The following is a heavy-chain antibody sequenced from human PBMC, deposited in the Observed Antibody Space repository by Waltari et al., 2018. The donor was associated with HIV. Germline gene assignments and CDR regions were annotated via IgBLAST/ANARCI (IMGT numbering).Heavy chain of an antibody. Sequence: QVQLVQSGAEVKKPGASVKVSCKASGYTFTSYDINWVRQATGQGLEWMGWMNPNRGNTGYTQKFQGRVTMTRNTSISTAYMELSSLRSEDTAVYYCARQWLNPYYYYYGMDVWGQGTTVTVSS. V-gene: IGHV1-8*01. J-gene: IGHJ6*02. CDR1: GYTFTSYD. D-gene: IGHD6-19*01. CDR2: MNPNRGNT. CDR3: ARQWLNPYYYYYGMDV.